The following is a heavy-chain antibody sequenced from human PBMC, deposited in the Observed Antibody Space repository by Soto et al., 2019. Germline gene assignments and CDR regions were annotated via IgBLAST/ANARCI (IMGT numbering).Heavy chain of an antibody. J-gene: IGHJ5*02. V-gene: IGHV2-26*01. CDR2: IFSNDDK. CDR3: ALIKDCSRTDCYLASFDP. D-gene: IGHD2-2*01. Sequence: SGPTLVNPTETLTLTCTVTGWSLSTGKLGVSWIRQPPAKALEWVAHIFSNDDKSYSTSLKSRVTISKDTSRSQVVLTMTNMDPLDSGTYYCALIKDCSRTDCYLASFDPWGQGTLVTVSS. CDR1: GWSLSTGKLG.